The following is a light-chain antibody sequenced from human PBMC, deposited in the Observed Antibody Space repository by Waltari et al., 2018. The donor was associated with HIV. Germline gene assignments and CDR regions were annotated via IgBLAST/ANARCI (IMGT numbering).Light chain of an antibody. V-gene: IGLV1-40*01. CDR3: QSYDSSLSGSGV. CDR2: GNS. Sequence: QSVLTQPPSVSGAPGQRLTISCTGRSSNTGAGYDVHWYQQLPGTAPKPLIYGNSNRPSGVPDRFSGSKSGTSASLAITGLQAEDEADYYCQSYDSSLSGSGVFGGGTKLTVL. CDR1: SSNTGAGYD. J-gene: IGLJ3*02.